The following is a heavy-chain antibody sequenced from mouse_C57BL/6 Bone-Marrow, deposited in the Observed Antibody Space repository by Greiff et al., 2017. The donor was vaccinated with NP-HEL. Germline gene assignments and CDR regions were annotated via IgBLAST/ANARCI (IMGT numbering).Heavy chain of an antibody. CDR2: IDPETGGT. CDR1: GYTFTDYE. CDR3: TRRGDNWTWFAY. J-gene: IGHJ3*01. V-gene: IGHV1-15*01. D-gene: IGHD4-1*02. Sequence: QVQLQQSGAELVRPGASVTLSCKASGYTFTDYEMHWVKQTPVHGLEWIGAIDPETGGTAYNQKFNGKALLTADKSSSTAYLELRSLTSEDSAVYYCTRRGDNWTWFAYWGQGTLVTVSA.